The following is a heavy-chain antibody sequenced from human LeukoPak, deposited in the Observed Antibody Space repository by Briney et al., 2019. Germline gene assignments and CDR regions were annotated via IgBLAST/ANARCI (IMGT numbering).Heavy chain of an antibody. CDR3: ARDYSGKYTVDY. V-gene: IGHV3-30*04. Sequence: GRSLTLSCAASGFTFSSHGIHWVRQDPGKGLEWVAVIAHDGSDKGYADSVKGRFTISRDNSKDTLYLQMNSLRAEDTAVYYCARDYSGKYTVDYWGQGTLVTVSS. D-gene: IGHD1-26*01. J-gene: IGHJ4*02. CDR2: IAHDGSDK. CDR1: GFTFSSHG.